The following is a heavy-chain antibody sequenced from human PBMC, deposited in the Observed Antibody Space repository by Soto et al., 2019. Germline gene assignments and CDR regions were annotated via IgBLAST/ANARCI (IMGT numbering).Heavy chain of an antibody. Sequence: HPGGSLRLSCAASGFTFSSYGMHWVRQAPGKGLERVAVIWYDGSNKYYADSVKGRFTISRDNSKNTLYLQMNSLSAEDTAIYYCSTAIRVSAGRYYFDFWGQGTLVTVS. CDR2: IWYDGSNK. CDR3: STAIRVSAGRYYFDF. CDR1: GFTFSSYG. D-gene: IGHD2-8*01. J-gene: IGHJ4*02. V-gene: IGHV3-33*01.